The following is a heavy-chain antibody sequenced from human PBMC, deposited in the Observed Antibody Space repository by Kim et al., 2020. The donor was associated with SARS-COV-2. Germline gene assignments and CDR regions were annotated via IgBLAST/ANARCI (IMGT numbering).Heavy chain of an antibody. V-gene: IGHV4-39*07. CDR3: ARSPLGVAPPPRNFDL. D-gene: IGHD2-21*01. J-gene: IGHJ2*01. CDR2: IHYDGST. CDR1: GDSIRYTSYY. Sequence: SETLYLTCNVSGDSIRYTSYYWAWIRQPPGKGLEWIATIHYDGSTYYNRSLKSRVTISVDTSKNKFSLKLTSVTAADMGAYFCARSPLGVAPPPRNFDLWGRGTLVTVSS.